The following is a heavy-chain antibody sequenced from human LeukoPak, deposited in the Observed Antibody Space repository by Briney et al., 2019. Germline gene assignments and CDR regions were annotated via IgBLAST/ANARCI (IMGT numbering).Heavy chain of an antibody. Sequence: ASVKVSCKVSGYTLTELSMHWVRQAPGQGLEWMGWINPNSGGTYYAQKFQGRVTMTRDTSISTAYMELSRLRSDDTAVYYCARSFGSGSYYWDYYYYYMDVWGKGTTVTISS. CDR3: ARSFGSGSYYWDYYYYYMDV. V-gene: IGHV1-2*02. CDR2: INPNSGGT. J-gene: IGHJ6*03. CDR1: GYTLTELS. D-gene: IGHD3-10*01.